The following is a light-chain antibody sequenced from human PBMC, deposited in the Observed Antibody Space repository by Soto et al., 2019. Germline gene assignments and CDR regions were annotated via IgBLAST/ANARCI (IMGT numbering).Light chain of an antibody. Sequence: EIVLTQSPAALSLSPGDRATLSCRASQTITTSLAWYQQKPGQPPRLLIYDASNRATGVPARFTGSGSGTDFTLIISSLEPEDFAFYFCQQRAEWLTFGGGTRVEIK. J-gene: IGKJ4*01. CDR2: DAS. CDR1: QTITTS. V-gene: IGKV3-11*01. CDR3: QQRAEWLT.